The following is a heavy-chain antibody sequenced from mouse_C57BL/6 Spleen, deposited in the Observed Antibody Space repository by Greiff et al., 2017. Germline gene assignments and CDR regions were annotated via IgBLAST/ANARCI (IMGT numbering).Heavy chain of an antibody. Sequence: EVQVVESGGDLVKPGGSLKLSCAASGFTFSSYAMSWVRQTPEKRLEWVATISDGGSYTYYPDNVKGRFTISRDNAKNNLYLQMSHLKSEDTAMYYCARGYDYDDYFDYWGQGTTLTVSS. J-gene: IGHJ2*01. V-gene: IGHV5-4*01. CDR3: ARGYDYDDYFDY. CDR2: ISDGGSYT. D-gene: IGHD2-4*01. CDR1: GFTFSSYA.